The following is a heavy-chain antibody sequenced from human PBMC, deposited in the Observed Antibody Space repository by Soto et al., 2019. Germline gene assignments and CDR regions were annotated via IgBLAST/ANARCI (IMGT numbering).Heavy chain of an antibody. D-gene: IGHD3-3*01. V-gene: IGHV3-15*01. J-gene: IGHJ4*02. CDR3: TTDLPSDFGVVIH. CDR2: IKSKTDGGTT. CDR1: GFTFSNAW. Sequence: GGSLRLSCAASGFTFSNAWMSWVRQAPGKGLEWVGRIKSKTDGGTTDYAAPVKGRFTISRDDSKNTLYLQMNSLKTEDTAVYYCTTDLPSDFGVVIHWGQGTLVTVSS.